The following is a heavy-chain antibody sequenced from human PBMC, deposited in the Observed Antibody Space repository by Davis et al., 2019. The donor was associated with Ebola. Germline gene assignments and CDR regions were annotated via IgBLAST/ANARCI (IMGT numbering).Heavy chain of an antibody. CDR1: GVSITSGDYY. CDR3: ASVPAAAVPFYMDV. CDR2: IYYGGTT. J-gene: IGHJ6*03. Sequence: PSETLSLTCAVSGVSITSGDYYWTWIRQPPGKGLEWIGYIYYGGTTFYNPSLKSRVSIPVDTSRNQFSLNLNSVTAADTAVYYCASVPAAAVPFYMDVWGRGTTVTVPS. D-gene: IGHD2-2*01. V-gene: IGHV4-30-4*01.